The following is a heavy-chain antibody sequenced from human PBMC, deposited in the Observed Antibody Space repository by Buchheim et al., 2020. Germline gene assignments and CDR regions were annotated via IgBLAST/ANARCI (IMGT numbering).Heavy chain of an antibody. V-gene: IGHV3-30*18. J-gene: IGHJ4*02. CDR3: AKDRDSSGWRGRGYFDY. Sequence: QVQLVESGGGVVQPGRSLRLSCAASGFTFSSYGMHWVRQAPGKGLEWVAVISYDGSNKYYADSVKGRFTISRDNSKNTLYLPMNSLRAEDTAVYYCAKDRDSSGWRGRGYFDYWGQGTL. D-gene: IGHD6-19*01. CDR1: GFTFSSYG. CDR2: ISYDGSNK.